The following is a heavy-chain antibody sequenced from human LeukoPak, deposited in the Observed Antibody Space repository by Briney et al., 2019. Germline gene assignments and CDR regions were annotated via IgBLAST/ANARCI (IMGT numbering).Heavy chain of an antibody. CDR3: ARDRTTVTLFDN. Sequence: GGSLRLSCAASGFTFTSVWMHWFRQAPGRGLVWISRISTDGAVTGYADSVKGRFTISRDNAKNTLYLQMNSLRAEDTAVYYCARDRTTVTLFDNWGQGALVTVPS. D-gene: IGHD4-17*01. V-gene: IGHV3-74*01. CDR2: ISTDGAVT. J-gene: IGHJ4*02. CDR1: GFTFTSVW.